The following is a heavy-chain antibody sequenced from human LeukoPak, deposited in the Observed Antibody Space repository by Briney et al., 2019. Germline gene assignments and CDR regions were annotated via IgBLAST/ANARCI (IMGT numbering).Heavy chain of an antibody. CDR1: GGSISSNY. CDR2: IYYLAST. V-gene: IGHV4-59*01. D-gene: IGHD6-13*01. CDR3: ARDRSSWSFAD. J-gene: IGHJ4*02. Sequence: SETLSLTCTVSGGSISSNYWSWIRQPPGRGLEWIGYIYYLASTNYNPSLKSRVTISVDTSKNQFSLKLNSVTAADTAVYYCARDRSSWSFADWGQGTLVTVSS.